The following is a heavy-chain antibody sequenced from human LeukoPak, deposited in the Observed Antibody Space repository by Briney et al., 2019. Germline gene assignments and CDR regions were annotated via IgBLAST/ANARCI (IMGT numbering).Heavy chain of an antibody. Sequence: PSQTLSLTCTVSGGSISSYYWSWIRRPPGKGLEWIGYIYYSGSTNYNPSLKSRVTISVDTSKNQFSLKLSSVTAADTAVYYCARVRDGSGYPYYYYYMDVWGKGTTVTVSS. D-gene: IGHD3-3*01. CDR2: IYYSGST. CDR3: ARVRDGSGYPYYYYYMDV. J-gene: IGHJ6*03. V-gene: IGHV4-59*01. CDR1: GGSISSYY.